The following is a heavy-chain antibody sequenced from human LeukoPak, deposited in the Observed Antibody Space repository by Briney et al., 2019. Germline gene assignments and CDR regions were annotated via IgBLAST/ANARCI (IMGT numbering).Heavy chain of an antibody. D-gene: IGHD2-2*01. CDR2: IKTDGSST. CDR3: ARSGGIVVVPADY. V-gene: IGHV3-74*01. CDR1: GFTFSSHW. J-gene: IGHJ4*02. Sequence: GGSLRLSCAASGFTFSSHWMHWVRQAPGKGLVWVSRIKTDGSSTTYADSVKGRFTISRDNAKSTLYLQMNSLRAEDTAVYYCARSGGIVVVPADYWGQGTLVTVSS.